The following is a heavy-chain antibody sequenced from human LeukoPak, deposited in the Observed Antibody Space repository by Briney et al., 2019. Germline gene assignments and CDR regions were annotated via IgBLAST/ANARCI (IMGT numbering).Heavy chain of an antibody. J-gene: IGHJ6*02. CDR1: GGSISSGGYS. D-gene: IGHD1-26*01. CDR2: INHSGST. Sequence: SETLSLTCAVSGGSISSGGYSWSWIRQPPGKGLEWIGEINHSGSTNYNPSLKSRVTISVDTSKNQFSLKLSSVTAADTAVYYCARDPTTVGATPTGYYYGMDVWGQGTTVTVSS. CDR3: ARDPTTVGATPTGYYYGMDV. V-gene: IGHV4-34*01.